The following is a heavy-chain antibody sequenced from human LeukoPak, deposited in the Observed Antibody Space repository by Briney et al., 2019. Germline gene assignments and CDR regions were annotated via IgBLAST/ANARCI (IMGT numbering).Heavy chain of an antibody. Sequence: GGSLRLSCAASGFTFSSYSMNWVRQAPGKGLEWVSTISSSSGYIYYADSVKGRFTISRDNAKNSLYLQMNSLRAEDTAVYYCAGGGRARVLTAAISKYFQHWGQGTLVTVSS. D-gene: IGHD2-2*02. CDR1: GFTFSSYS. J-gene: IGHJ1*01. V-gene: IGHV3-21*01. CDR3: AGGGRARVLTAAISKYFQH. CDR2: ISSSSGYI.